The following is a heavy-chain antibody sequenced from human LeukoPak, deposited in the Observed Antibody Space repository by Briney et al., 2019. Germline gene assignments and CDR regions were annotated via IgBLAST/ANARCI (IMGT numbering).Heavy chain of an antibody. J-gene: IGHJ4*02. V-gene: IGHV3-74*01. CDR1: GFTLSNYW. D-gene: IGHD6-6*01. CDR3: ARGGVIAAFDY. Sequence: SGGSLRLSCAASGFTLSNYWMHCVRQAPGKGLGWVSRITIDGSSTTYADSVKGRFSISRDTAKNTLFLQMSSLRAEDTAVYYCARGGVIAAFDYWGQGALVTVSS. CDR2: ITIDGSST.